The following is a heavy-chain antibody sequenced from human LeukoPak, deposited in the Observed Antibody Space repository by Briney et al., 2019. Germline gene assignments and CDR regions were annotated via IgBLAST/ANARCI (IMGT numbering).Heavy chain of an antibody. CDR2: THPGGSET. D-gene: IGHD5-24*01. CDR1: GYDFSTYW. V-gene: IGHV5-51*01. CDR3: ARASRDGYNQNFDH. J-gene: IGHJ4*02. Sequence: HGASLKISCKGLGYDFSTYWNAWVRQRPGKGLEWMGITHPGGSETRYDPSFQGQVTISADRSTSTAYLQWSSLRASDTAMYYCARASRDGYNQNFDHWGQGTLVTVSS.